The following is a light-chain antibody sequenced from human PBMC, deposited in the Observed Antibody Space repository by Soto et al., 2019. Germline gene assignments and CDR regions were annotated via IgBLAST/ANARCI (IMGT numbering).Light chain of an antibody. J-gene: IGKJ4*02. CDR3: QQYGGSPLA. V-gene: IGKV3-20*01. CDR1: QSVSSSY. CDR2: GAS. Sequence: EIVLTQSPGTLSLSPGERATLSCRASQSVSSSYLAWYQQKPGQAPRLLIYGASSRATGLQDRFSGSGSGTDFTLTISRLEPEDFALYDCQQYGGSPLAFGEVNQVEIK.